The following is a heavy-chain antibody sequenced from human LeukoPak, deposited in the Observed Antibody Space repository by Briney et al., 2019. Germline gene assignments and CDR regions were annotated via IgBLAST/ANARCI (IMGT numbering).Heavy chain of an antibody. Sequence: GGSLRLSCAASGFTFSSYGMLWVRQAPGKGLEWEAFIRYDGSNKYYADSVKGRFTISRDNSKNTLYLQMNSLRAEDTAVYYCAKDSLGYCSSTSCYDFDYWGQGTLVTVSS. CDR1: GFTFSSYG. CDR2: IRYDGSNK. D-gene: IGHD2-2*01. J-gene: IGHJ4*02. CDR3: AKDSLGYCSSTSCYDFDY. V-gene: IGHV3-30*02.